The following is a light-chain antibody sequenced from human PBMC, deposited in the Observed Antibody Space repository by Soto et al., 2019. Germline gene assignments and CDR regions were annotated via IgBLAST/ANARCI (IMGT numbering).Light chain of an antibody. CDR2: AVT. Sequence: QSVLTQPPSVSGAPGQRATISCTGSSSNIGAGYDVHWYQQLPGTAPKLLIAAVTSRPSGVPDRFSGSKSGSSAYLAITGLRADDEADYYCQSFDSSLSGWVFGGGTQLTVL. J-gene: IGLJ3*02. V-gene: IGLV1-40*01. CDR3: QSFDSSLSGWV. CDR1: SSNIGAGYD.